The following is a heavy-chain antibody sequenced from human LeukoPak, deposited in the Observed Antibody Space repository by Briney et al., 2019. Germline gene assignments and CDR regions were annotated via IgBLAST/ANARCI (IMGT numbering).Heavy chain of an antibody. J-gene: IGHJ3*02. CDR2: ISSSSSYI. V-gene: IGHV3-21*01. CDR3: ASSYGSALDI. D-gene: IGHD3-16*01. CDR1: GFTFSSYS. Sequence: PGGSLRLSCAASGFTFSSYSMNWVRQAPGKGLEWVSSISSSSSYIYYADSVKGRFTISRDNAKNSLYLQMNSLGAEDTAVYYCASSYGSALDIWGQGTMVSVSS.